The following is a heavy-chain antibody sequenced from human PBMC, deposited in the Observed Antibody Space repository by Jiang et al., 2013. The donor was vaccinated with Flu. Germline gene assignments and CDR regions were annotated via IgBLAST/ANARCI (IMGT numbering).Heavy chain of an antibody. Sequence: SQTLSLTCAISGDSVSSDSAAWNWIRQSPSRGLEWLGRTYYRSKWYNDYAVSVKSRLTINPDTSKNQFSLHLNSVTPEDTAVYYCARDGTFIAAYNYWGQGTLVAVSS. D-gene: IGHD6-13*01. CDR3: ARDGTFIAAYNY. V-gene: IGHV6-1*01. J-gene: IGHJ4*02. CDR2: TYYRSKWYN. CDR1: GDSVSSDSAA.